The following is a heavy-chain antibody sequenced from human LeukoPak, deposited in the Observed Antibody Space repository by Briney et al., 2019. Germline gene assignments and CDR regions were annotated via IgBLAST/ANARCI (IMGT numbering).Heavy chain of an antibody. CDR3: ASEGDSGSKEGYFDY. V-gene: IGHV1-69*04. CDR2: IIPILGIA. J-gene: IGHJ4*02. D-gene: IGHD1-26*01. CDR1: GGTFSSYA. Sequence: SVKVSCKASGGTFSSYAISWVRQAPGQGLEWMGRIIPILGIANYAQKFQGRVTITADKSTSTAYMELSSLRSEDTAVYYCASEGDSGSKEGYFDYWGQGTLVTVSS.